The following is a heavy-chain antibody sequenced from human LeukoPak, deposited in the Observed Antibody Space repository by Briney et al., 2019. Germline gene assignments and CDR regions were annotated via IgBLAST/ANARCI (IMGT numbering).Heavy chain of an antibody. V-gene: IGHV3-7*01. CDR1: GFTFSSYW. D-gene: IGHD3-22*01. CDR3: ARGYYDSNAQLFDY. J-gene: IGHJ4*02. CDR2: IKHDASEK. Sequence: GGSLRLSCAASGFTFSSYWMSWVRQAPGKGLEWVANIKHDASEKYFMESVKGRFTISRDNAKNSLYLQMNSLRAEDTAVYYCARGYYDSNAQLFDYWGQGTLVTVSS.